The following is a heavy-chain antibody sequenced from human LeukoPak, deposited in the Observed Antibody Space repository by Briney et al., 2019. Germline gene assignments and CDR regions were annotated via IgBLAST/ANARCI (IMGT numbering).Heavy chain of an antibody. V-gene: IGHV3-23*01. CDR3: ASHLGIGELSPFDY. Sequence: GALRLSLSSSGFTFSPYAISVVRQAPGEGPEWVPAICGSGGSTYYADSVKGRFTIFRDNSKNTLYLQMNSQRAEDTAVYYCASHLGIGELSPFDYWGQGTLVTVSS. J-gene: IGHJ4*02. CDR2: ICGSGGST. CDR1: GFTFSPYA. D-gene: IGHD3-10*01.